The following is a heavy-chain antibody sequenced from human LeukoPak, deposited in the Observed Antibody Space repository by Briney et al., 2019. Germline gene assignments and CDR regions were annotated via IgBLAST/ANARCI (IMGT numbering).Heavy chain of an antibody. CDR1: GFTFDDYA. J-gene: IGHJ4*02. CDR3: ARGGAYCSGASCYTLDS. D-gene: IGHD2-2*02. Sequence: GGFLRLSCAASGFTFDDYAMHWVRQAPGKGLEWVALISWDGGSTYYADSVKGRFTISRDNSKDSLFLQMNSLRAEDTALYYCARGGAYCSGASCYTLDSWGQGTLVTVSS. CDR2: ISWDGGST. V-gene: IGHV3-43D*03.